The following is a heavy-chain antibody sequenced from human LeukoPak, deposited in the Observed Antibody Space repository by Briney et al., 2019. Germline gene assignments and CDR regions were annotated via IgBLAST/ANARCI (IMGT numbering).Heavy chain of an antibody. CDR2: ISRHNGNT. J-gene: IGHJ4*02. D-gene: IGHD3-10*01. V-gene: IGHV1-18*01. Sequence: ASVKVSCKASGYSFSSFGITWVRQAPGQGLEWMGWISRHNGNTDYAQRFRGRVTLTIDTSTTTADMEVRDLIPDDTAVYYCARHCLGSGSEDYWGQGTLVSVSS. CDR3: ARHCLGSGSEDY. CDR1: GYSFSSFG.